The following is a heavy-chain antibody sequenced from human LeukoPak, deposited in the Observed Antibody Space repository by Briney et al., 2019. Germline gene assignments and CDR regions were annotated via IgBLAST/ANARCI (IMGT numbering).Heavy chain of an antibody. CDR3: ARDSTERVGATTGDSDY. CDR1: EFAFIDFY. CDR2: ISGTSSHI. Sequence: GGSLRLSCGASEFAFIDFYMTWVRQAPGKGLEWVSSISGTSSHIYYADSVKGRFTISRDNAKNSLFLQMNSLRAEDTAVYYCARDSTERVGATTGDSDYWGQGALVTVSS. V-gene: IGHV3-21*01. D-gene: IGHD1-26*01. J-gene: IGHJ4*02.